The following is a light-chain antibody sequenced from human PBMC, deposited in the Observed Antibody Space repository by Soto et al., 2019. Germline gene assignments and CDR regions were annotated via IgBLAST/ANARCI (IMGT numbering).Light chain of an antibody. Sequence: QSALTQPASVSGSPGQSITISCTGTSSDVGSYNYVSWYQQHPGKAPKLIIYDVSNRPSGVSNRFSGSKSGNTASLTISGLQAYDEADYYCSSCTSSSTLMVFGGWTKLTVL. V-gene: IGLV2-14*01. CDR2: DVS. CDR3: SSCTSSSTLMV. J-gene: IGLJ2*01. CDR1: SSDVGSYNY.